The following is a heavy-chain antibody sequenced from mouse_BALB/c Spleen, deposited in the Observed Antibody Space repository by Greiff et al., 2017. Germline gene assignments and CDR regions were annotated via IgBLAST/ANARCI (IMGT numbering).Heavy chain of an antibody. CDR3: TRDRPMDY. J-gene: IGHJ4*01. CDR1: GFTFSSYT. Sequence: EVQVAESGGGLVKPGGSLKLSCAASGFTFSSYTMSWVRQTPEKRLEWVATISSGGSYTYYPDSVKGRFTISRDNAKNTLYLQMSSLKSEDTAMYYCTRDRPMDYWGQGTPVTVSA. CDR2: ISSGGSYT. V-gene: IGHV5-6-4*01.